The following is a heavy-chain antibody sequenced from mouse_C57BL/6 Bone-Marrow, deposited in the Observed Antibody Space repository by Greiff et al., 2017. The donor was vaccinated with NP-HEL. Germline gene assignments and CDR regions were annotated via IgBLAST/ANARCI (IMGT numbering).Heavy chain of an antibody. D-gene: IGHD2-4*01. CDR2: ISDGGSYI. J-gene: IGHJ2*01. CDR3: AREDYETDY. Sequence: EVQLVESGGGLVKPGGSLKLSCAASGFTFSSYAMSWVRRTPEKRLEWVATISDGGSYIYYPDNVKGRFTISRDNAKNNLYLQMNHLKSEDTAMYYCAREDYETDYWGQGATLAVSS. V-gene: IGHV5-4*01. CDR1: GFTFSSYA.